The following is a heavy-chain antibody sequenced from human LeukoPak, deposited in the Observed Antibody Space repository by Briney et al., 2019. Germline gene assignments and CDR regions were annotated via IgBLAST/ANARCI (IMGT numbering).Heavy chain of an antibody. Sequence: GGSLRLSCAASGFTFSDYYMSWIRQAPGKGLEWVSYISSGGTTIYYADSVKGRFTISRDNAQNSLYLQMNSLRAEDTAVYYRARSPSIAPRPDYWGQGTLVTVSS. J-gene: IGHJ4*02. CDR3: ARSPSIAPRPDY. V-gene: IGHV3-11*01. D-gene: IGHD6-6*01. CDR1: GFTFSDYY. CDR2: ISSGGTTI.